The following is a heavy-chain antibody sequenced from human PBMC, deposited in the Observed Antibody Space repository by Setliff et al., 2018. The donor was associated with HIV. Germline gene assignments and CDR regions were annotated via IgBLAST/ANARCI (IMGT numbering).Heavy chain of an antibody. CDR2: SYHTGST. CDR3: ARHVTGAAYWNFFDY. Sequence: PSETLSLTCAVFGYSISSGNYWGWIRQPPGKGLEWIGSSYHTGSTYYNPSLKSRVTMSVDTSKNQFSLKVSSVTAADTAVYYCARHVTGAAYWNFFDYWGQGTLVTV. J-gene: IGHJ4*02. V-gene: IGHV4-38-2*01. D-gene: IGHD1-26*01. CDR1: GYSISSGNY.